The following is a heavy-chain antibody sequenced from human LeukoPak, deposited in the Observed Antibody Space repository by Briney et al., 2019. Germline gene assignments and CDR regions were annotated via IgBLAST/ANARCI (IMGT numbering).Heavy chain of an antibody. D-gene: IGHD3-22*01. CDR3: AKGGLGGYDSSGYYLGYFDY. CDR2: ISGSGGST. J-gene: IGHJ4*02. CDR1: GFTFSSYA. Sequence: GGSLRLSCAASGFTFSSYAMSWVRQAPGKGLEWVSAISGSGGSTYYADSVKGRFTISRDNSKNTLYLQMNSLRAEDTAVYYCAKGGLGGYDSSGYYLGYFDYWGQGTLVTVSS. V-gene: IGHV3-23*01.